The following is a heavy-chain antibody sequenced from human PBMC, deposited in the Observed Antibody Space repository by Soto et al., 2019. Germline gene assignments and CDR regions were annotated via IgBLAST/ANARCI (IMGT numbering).Heavy chain of an antibody. CDR3: ASPVLRYFEWLQWHYGMDV. CDR1: GFTFSSYE. D-gene: IGHD3-9*01. J-gene: IGHJ6*02. Sequence: GGSLRLSCAASGFTFSSYEMNWVRQAPGKGLEWVSYISSSGSTIYYADSVKGRFTISRDNAKNSLYLQMNSLRAEDTAVYYCASPVLRYFEWLQWHYGMDVWGQGTTVTVSS. CDR2: ISSSGSTI. V-gene: IGHV3-48*03.